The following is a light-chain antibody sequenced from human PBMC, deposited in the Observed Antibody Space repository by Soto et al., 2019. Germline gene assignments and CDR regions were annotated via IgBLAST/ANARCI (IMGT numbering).Light chain of an antibody. CDR2: EVS. CDR1: SSDIGGFYY. Sequence: QSALTQPASVSGSPGQSITISCTGTSSDIGGFYYVSWYQHHPGKGPKLLIYEVSYRPSGISDHFSGSKSGNTASLTISGLQPEDDGDYYCSSYTSNNTRVFGTGTKVTVL. V-gene: IGLV2-14*01. J-gene: IGLJ1*01. CDR3: SSYTSNNTRV.